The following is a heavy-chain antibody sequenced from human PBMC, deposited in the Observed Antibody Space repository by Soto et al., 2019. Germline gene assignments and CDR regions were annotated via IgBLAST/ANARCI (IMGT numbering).Heavy chain of an antibody. Sequence: PGESLKISCEGSGYSFTSYWIAWVRQMPGKGLEWMGMIWPADSDTRYSPSFQGQVTISADKSISTAYLHWSRLRASDTALYYCAGVSSVWSSFCSWGRGARVSVSS. CDR2: IWPADSDT. V-gene: IGHV5-51*01. CDR3: AGVSSVWSSFCS. J-gene: IGHJ5*02. CDR1: GYSFTSYW. D-gene: IGHD6-19*01.